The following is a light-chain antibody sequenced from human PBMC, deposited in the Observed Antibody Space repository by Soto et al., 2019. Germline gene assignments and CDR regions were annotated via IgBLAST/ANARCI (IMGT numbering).Light chain of an antibody. J-gene: IGLJ2*01. Sequence: QSALTQPASVSGSPGQSITISCAGPSSDVGGYNFVSWYQHHPGKVPKLMIYDVSNRPSGVSNRFSGSKSGNTASLTISGLQAEDEADYYCSSYTSSSTLVFGGGTKLTVL. V-gene: IGLV2-14*03. CDR3: SSYTSSSTLV. CDR2: DVS. CDR1: SSDVGGYNF.